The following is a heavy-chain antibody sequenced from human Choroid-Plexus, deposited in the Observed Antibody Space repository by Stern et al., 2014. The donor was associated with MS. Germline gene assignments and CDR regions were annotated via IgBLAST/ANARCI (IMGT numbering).Heavy chain of an antibody. CDR1: GFTFGSCA. J-gene: IGHJ5*02. V-gene: IGHV3-30*18. CDR2: GSYDGSNK. CDR3: AKDRQYLTYFFDH. Sequence: VQLVQSGGGVVQPGRPLRLSCVASGFTFGSCAMHWVRQAPGKGLEWVAGGSYDGSNKYYAESVKGRFTISRDNSQNTLYMQMSSLRPEDTAVYYCAKDRQYLTYFFDHWGQGSLVTVSS. D-gene: IGHD2/OR15-2a*01.